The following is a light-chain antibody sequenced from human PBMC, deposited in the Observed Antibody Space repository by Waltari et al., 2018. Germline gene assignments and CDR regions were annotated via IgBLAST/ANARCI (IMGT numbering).Light chain of an antibody. CDR2: GNS. Sequence: QSVLTQPPSVSGAPGQRVTISCTGSSSNIGAGYDVHWYQQLPGTAPKLLIYGNSTRPSGVPDRFSGSKSGTSASLAITGLQSEDEADYDCQSYDSSLSGWVFGGGTKLTVL. V-gene: IGLV1-40*01. J-gene: IGLJ3*02. CDR1: SSNIGAGYD. CDR3: QSYDSSLSGWV.